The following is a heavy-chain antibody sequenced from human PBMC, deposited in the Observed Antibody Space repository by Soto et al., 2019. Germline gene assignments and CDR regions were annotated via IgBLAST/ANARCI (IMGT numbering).Heavy chain of an antibody. CDR2: INAGNGNT. CDR3: ARNRLLWYEDFDP. J-gene: IGHJ5*02. V-gene: IGHV1-3*01. CDR1: GYTFTSYA. Sequence: EASVKVSCKASGYTFTSYAMHWVRQAPGQRLEWMGWINAGNGNTKYSPHFQGRVTITRDTTATTAYMELRSLRSEDTAVYYCARNRLLWYEDFDPWGQGTLVTVSS. D-gene: IGHD2-21*01.